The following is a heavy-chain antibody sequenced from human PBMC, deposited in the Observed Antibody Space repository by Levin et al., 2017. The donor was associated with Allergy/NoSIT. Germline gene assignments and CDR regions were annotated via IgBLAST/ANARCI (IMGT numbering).Heavy chain of an antibody. V-gene: IGHV1-2*02. D-gene: IGHD1-1*01. Sequence: VASVKVSCKASGYTFTGYYMHWVRQAPGQGLEWMGWINPNSGGTNYAQKFQGRVTMTRDTSISTAYMELSRLRSDDTAVYYCARVWANWNDPDLGDYWGQGTLVTVSS. CDR1: GYTFTGYY. CDR3: ARVWANWNDPDLGDY. CDR2: INPNSGGT. J-gene: IGHJ4*02.